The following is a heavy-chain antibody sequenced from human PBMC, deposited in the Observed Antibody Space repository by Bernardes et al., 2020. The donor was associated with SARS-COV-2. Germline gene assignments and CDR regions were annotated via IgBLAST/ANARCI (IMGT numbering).Heavy chain of an antibody. D-gene: IGHD1-26*01. CDR2: IIPLFGTT. J-gene: IGHJ3*02. V-gene: IGHV1-69*13. CDR1: GNTFTSYA. Sequence: SVKVSCKTSGNTFTSYAVIWVLQAPGQGLECMGGIIPLFGTTNYAQNFQGRVTIAADESTSTVYMELSSLRSEDTAMYYCARSGTYPDAFDIWGQGTMVTGSS. CDR3: ARSGTYPDAFDI.